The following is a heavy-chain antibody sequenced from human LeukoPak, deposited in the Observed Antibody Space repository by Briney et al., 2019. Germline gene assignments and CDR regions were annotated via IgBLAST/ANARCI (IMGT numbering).Heavy chain of an antibody. Sequence: GGSLRLSCAASGFTFSAYGMHWVRQAPGKGLEWVAVVWYDGSNKYYADSVKGRFTISRDNSKNTLYLQMNSLRAEDTAVYYCARDDYGSGSYPFYYGMDVRGQGTTVTVSS. CDR2: VWYDGSNK. V-gene: IGHV3-33*01. D-gene: IGHD3-10*01. CDR3: ARDDYGSGSYPFYYGMDV. CDR1: GFTFSAYG. J-gene: IGHJ6*02.